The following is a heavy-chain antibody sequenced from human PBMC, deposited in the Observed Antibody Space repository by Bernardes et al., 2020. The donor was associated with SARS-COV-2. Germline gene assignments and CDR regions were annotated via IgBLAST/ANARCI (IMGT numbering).Heavy chain of an antibody. J-gene: IGHJ4*02. CDR2: IDNYGSTI. V-gene: IGHV3-74*01. D-gene: IGHD2-21*01. CDR3: ARDHTSTILDY. CDR1: GYTFSRFW. Sequence: GGSLRLSCAASGYTFSRFWMHWVRQAPGKGLVWVSRIDNYGSTIDYADSVTGRFTISRDNSRNTLYLQMNSLRAEDTAVYYCARDHTSTILDYWGQGTLVTVSS.